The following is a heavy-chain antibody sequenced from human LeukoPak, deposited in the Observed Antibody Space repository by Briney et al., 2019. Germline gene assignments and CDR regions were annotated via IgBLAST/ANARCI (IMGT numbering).Heavy chain of an antibody. CDR1: GFTFRGAA. J-gene: IGHJ3*02. Sequence: GGSLRLSCAVSGFTFRGAAMTWVRQAPGKGLEWVSLISSSGNNAYYADSVKGRFTISRDNSKNTLSLQMNSLRADDTALYYCVREVTNDAFDIWGQGTMVTVSS. CDR3: VREVTNDAFDI. CDR2: ISSSGNNA. D-gene: IGHD4-17*01. V-gene: IGHV3-23*01.